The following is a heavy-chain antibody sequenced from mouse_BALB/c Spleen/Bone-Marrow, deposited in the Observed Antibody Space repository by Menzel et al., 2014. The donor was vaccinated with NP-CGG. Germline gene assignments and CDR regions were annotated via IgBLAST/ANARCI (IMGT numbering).Heavy chain of an antibody. Sequence: QVQLTESAAELVKPRASVKLACNPSGYTFTSYWLHWVQQRPGQGLEWIGEVDPSDSYTNYNQKFKGKATLTVDKSSSTAYMQLSSLTSEDAAVYYCARGRYGNSGYWGQGTTLTVPS. CDR3: ARGRYGNSGY. CDR1: GYTFTSYW. V-gene: IGHV1-69*02. D-gene: IGHD2-1*01. J-gene: IGHJ2*01. CDR2: VDPSDSYT.